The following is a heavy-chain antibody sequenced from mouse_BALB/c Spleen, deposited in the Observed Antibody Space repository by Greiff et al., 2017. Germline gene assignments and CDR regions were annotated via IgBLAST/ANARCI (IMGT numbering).Heavy chain of an antibody. CDR2: ISYSGST. V-gene: IGHV3-2*02. D-gene: IGHD1-1*01. Sequence: EVKLQESGPGLVKPSQSLSLTCTVTGYSITSDYAWNWIRQFPGNKLEWMGYISYSGSTSYNPSLKSRISITRDTSKNQFFLQLNSVTTEDTATYYCARTYGSSHWYFDVWGAGTTVTVSS. CDR3: ARTYGSSHWYFDV. J-gene: IGHJ1*01. CDR1: GYSITSDYA.